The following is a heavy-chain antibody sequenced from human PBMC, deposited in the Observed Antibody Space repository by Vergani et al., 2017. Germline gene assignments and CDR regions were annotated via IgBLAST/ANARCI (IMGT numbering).Heavy chain of an antibody. V-gene: IGHV1-2*02. CDR1: GYTFIGYY. J-gene: IGHJ4*02. Sequence: QVQLVQSGAEVKKPGASVKVSCKASGYTFIGYYMHWVRQAPGQGLEWMGWINPKSGGTNYAQKFQGRVTMTRDTSISTAYMELSRLRSDDTAMYYCARDGTDIFVSSSDYSHLLYYWGQGILVTVSS. CDR3: ARDGTDIFVSSSDYSHLLYY. D-gene: IGHD3-22*01. CDR2: INPKSGGT.